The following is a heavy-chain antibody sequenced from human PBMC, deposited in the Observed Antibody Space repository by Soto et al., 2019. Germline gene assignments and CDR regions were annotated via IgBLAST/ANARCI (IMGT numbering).Heavy chain of an antibody. CDR3: ASSPPTTLDYYYYYMDV. D-gene: IGHD5-12*01. CDR1: GGSFSGYY. J-gene: IGHJ6*03. CDR2: INHSGST. V-gene: IGHV4-34*01. Sequence: ASETLSLTCAVYGGSFSGYYWSWIRQPPGKGLEWIGEINHSGSTNCNPSLKSRVTISVDTSKNQFSLKLSSVTAADTAVYYCASSPPTTLDYYYYYMDVWGKGTTVTVSS.